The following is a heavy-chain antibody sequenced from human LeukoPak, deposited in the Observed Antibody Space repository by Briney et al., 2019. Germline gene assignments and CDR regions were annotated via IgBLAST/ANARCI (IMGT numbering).Heavy chain of an antibody. CDR2: ISSGGSTI. D-gene: IGHD1-1*01. V-gene: IGHV3-11*01. J-gene: IGHJ4*02. CDR3: ARAIGTTGTPGSY. CDR1: GFTFSDYY. Sequence: GGSLRLSCAASGFTFSDYYMSWIRQAPGKGLEWVSYISSGGSTIYYADSVKGRFTSSRDNAKNFLYLQLNSLRAEDTAVYYCARAIGTTGTPGSYWGQGTLVTVSS.